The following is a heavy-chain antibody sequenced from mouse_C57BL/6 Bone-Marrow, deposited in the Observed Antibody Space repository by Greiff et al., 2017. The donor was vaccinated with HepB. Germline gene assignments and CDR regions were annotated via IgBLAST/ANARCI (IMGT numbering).Heavy chain of an antibody. CDR2: IDPENGDT. CDR1: GFNIKDDY. J-gene: IGHJ1*03. CDR3: TCYYYGSRGYFDV. D-gene: IGHD1-1*01. Sequence: VHVKQSGAELVRPGASVKLSCTASGFNIKDDYMHWVKQRPEQGLEWIGWIDPENGDTEYASKFQGKATITADTSSNTAYLQLSSLTSEDTAVYYCTCYYYGSRGYFDVWGTGTTVTVSS. V-gene: IGHV14-4*01.